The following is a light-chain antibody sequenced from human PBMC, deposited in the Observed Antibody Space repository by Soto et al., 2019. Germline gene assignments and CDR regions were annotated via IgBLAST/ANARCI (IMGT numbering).Light chain of an antibody. CDR3: QQYGRARLT. Sequence: IVLMQSPGTLSLSPGERATLSCRASQSVTSYLAWYQQKPGQAPRLLIYGASFRATDVPDRFTAGGSGTDFTLTISRLEPEDYAVYYCQQYGRARLTFGGGTKV. V-gene: IGKV3-20*01. CDR1: QSVTSY. CDR2: GAS. J-gene: IGKJ4*01.